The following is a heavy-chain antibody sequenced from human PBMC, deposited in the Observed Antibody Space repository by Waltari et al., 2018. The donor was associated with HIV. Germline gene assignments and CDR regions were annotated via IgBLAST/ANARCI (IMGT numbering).Heavy chain of an antibody. V-gene: IGHV3-73*02. CDR1: GFTFSGSA. J-gene: IGHJ4*02. Sequence: EVQLVESGGGLVQPGGSLNLSCEASGFTFSGSAMHWVRQASGKGWEWVGRIRSKTNSYATAYAASVKGRFTISRDDSKNTAYLQMNSLKTEDTAVYYCTLLYRAPRGYYFDYWGQGTLVTVSS. CDR2: IRSKTNSYAT. CDR3: TLLYRAPRGYYFDY. D-gene: IGHD4-4*01.